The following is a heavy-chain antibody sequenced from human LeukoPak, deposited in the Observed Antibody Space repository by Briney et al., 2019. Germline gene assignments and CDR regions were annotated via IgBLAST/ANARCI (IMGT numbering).Heavy chain of an antibody. D-gene: IGHD3-10*01. CDR3: AKEPPMVRGAIDY. V-gene: IGHV3-30*18. J-gene: IGHJ4*02. CDR2: ISYDGSNK. CDR1: GFTFGSYG. Sequence: PGGSLRLSCAASGFTFGSYGMHWVRQAPGKGLEWVAVISYDGSNKYYADSVKGRFTISRDNSKNTLYLQMNSLRAEDTAVYYCAKEPPMVRGAIDYWGQGTLVTVSS.